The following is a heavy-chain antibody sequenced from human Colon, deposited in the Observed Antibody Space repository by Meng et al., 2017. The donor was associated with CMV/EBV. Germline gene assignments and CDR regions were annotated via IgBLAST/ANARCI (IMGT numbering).Heavy chain of an antibody. J-gene: IGHJ6*02. Sequence: SLKISCAASGFTFDDYAMHWVRQAPGKGLEWVSSITWNSGRTGYVDSVEGRFTISRDNAKNSLYLQMNDLRAEDTALYYCAKDISPVGGSTGYHGMDVWGQGTTVTVSS. V-gene: IGHV3-9*01. CDR1: GFTFDDYA. D-gene: IGHD1-7*01. CDR3: AKDISPVGGSTGYHGMDV. CDR2: ITWNSGRT.